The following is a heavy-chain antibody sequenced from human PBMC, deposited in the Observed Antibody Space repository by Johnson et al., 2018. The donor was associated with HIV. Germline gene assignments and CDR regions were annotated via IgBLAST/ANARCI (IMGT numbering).Heavy chain of an antibody. V-gene: IGHV3-23*04. D-gene: IGHD3-22*01. CDR2: ISGSGGST. CDR3: AKDLALSGYLDAFDI. J-gene: IGHJ3*02. CDR1: GFTFSSYA. Sequence: MLLVESGGGVVQPGRSLRLSCAASGFTFSSYAMSWVRQAPGKGLEWVSAISGSGGSTYYADSVKGRFTISRDNSKNTLYLQMNSLRAEDTALYYCAKDLALSGYLDAFDIWGQGTMVTVSS.